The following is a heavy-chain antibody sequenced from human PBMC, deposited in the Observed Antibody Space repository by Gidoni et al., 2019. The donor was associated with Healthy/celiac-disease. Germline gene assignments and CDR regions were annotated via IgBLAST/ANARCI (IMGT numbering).Heavy chain of an antibody. D-gene: IGHD2-15*01. Sequence: QVQLVQSGAEVKKPGASVKVSCKASGYTFTGYYMHWVRQAPGQGLEWMGRINPNSGGTNYAQKFQGRVTMTRDTSISTAYMELSRLRSDDTAVYYCARVQDIVVVVAAFDIWGQGTMVTVSS. CDR2: INPNSGGT. CDR1: GYTFTGYY. CDR3: ARVQDIVVVVAAFDI. V-gene: IGHV1-2*06. J-gene: IGHJ3*02.